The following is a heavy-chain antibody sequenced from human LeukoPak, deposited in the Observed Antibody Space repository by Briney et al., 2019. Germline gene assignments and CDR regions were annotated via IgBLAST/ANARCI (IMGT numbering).Heavy chain of an antibody. D-gene: IGHD4-17*01. CDR3: ARVRAVTNYFDY. CDR1: TFSSYA. CDR2: IYYSGST. V-gene: IGHV4-39*07. J-gene: IGHJ4*02. Sequence: TFSSYAMSWVRQAPGKGLEWIGSIYYSGSTYYNPSLKSRVTISVDTSKNQFSLKLSSVTAADTAVYYCARVRAVTNYFDYWGQGILVTVSS.